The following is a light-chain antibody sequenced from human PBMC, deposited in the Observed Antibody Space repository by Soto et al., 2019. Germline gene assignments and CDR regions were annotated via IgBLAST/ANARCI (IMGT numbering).Light chain of an antibody. CDR2: GAS. CDR3: QIFGDSPFT. V-gene: IGKV3-20*01. J-gene: IGKJ3*01. Sequence: EIVLMQSPDTLSLSPGERATLSCRASESISSHYIAWYQQKPGQAPRLLIFGASTRATGIPDRFSGSWSGTDFTLTISRLEPEDFAVYYCQIFGDSPFTFGPGTKVDIK. CDR1: ESISSHY.